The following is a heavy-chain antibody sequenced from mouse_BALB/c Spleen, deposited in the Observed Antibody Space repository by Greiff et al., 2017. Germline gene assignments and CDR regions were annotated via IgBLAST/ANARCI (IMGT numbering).Heavy chain of an antibody. CDR3: ARDDYDGYAMDY. CDR2: IRNKANGYTT. J-gene: IGHJ4*01. CDR1: GFTFTAYY. V-gene: IGHV7-3*02. Sequence: EVMLVESGGGLVQPGGSLRLSCATSGFTFTAYYMSWVRQPPGKALEWLGFIRNKANGYTTEYSASVKGRFTISRDNSQSILYLQMNTLRAEDSATYYCARDDYDGYAMDYWGQGTSVTVSS. D-gene: IGHD2-4*01.